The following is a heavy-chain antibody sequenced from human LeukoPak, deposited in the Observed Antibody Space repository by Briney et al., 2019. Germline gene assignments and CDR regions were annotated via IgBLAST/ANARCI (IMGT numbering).Heavy chain of an antibody. D-gene: IGHD3-3*01. V-gene: IGHV4-34*01. Sequence: SGTLSLTCAVYGGSFSGYYWSWIRQPPGKGLEWIGEINHSGSTNYNPSLKSRVTISVDTSKNQFSLKLSSVTAADTAVYYCARGNRVAITIFGVVIGGEFFYFDYWGQGTLVTVSS. CDR1: GGSFSGYY. CDR3: ARGNRVAITIFGVVIGGEFFYFDY. J-gene: IGHJ4*02. CDR2: INHSGST.